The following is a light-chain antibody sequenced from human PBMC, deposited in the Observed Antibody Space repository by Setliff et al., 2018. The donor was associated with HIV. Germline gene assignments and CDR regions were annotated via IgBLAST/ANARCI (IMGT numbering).Light chain of an antibody. V-gene: IGLV2-14*01. CDR3: SSYTSNNLYV. Sequence: QSVLPQPASVSGSPGQSITISCTGTSSDVGTYNYVSWYQQHPGKAPKLMIYEVSNRPSGVSNRFSGSKSGNTASLTISGLQAEDEADYYCSSYTSNNLYVFGTGTKVTVL. CDR1: SSDVGTYNY. CDR2: EVS. J-gene: IGLJ1*01.